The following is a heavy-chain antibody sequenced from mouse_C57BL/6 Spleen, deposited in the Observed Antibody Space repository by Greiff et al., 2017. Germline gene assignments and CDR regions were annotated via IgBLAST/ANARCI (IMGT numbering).Heavy chain of an antibody. D-gene: IGHD1-1*01. J-gene: IGHJ1*03. Sequence: QVQLQQPGAELVKPGASVKLSCKASGYTFTSYWMQWVKQRPGQGLEWIGEIDPYDSYTNYNQKFKSKATLTVDQSSSTAYMQLSSLTSEDSAVYYCARGGDYVSSYSWYCDVWGTGTTVTVSS. CDR3: ARGGDYVSSYSWYCDV. CDR1: GYTFTSYW. CDR2: IDPYDSYT. V-gene: IGHV1-50*01.